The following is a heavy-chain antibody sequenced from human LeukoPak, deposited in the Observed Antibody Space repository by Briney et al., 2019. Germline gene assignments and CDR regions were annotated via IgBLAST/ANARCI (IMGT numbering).Heavy chain of an antibody. D-gene: IGHD2-21*02. CDR1: GGSISSGNYY. Sequence: SETLSLTCTVSGGSISSGNYYWSWIRQPPGKGLEWIGYIYYSGSTNYNPSLKSRVTISVDTSKNQFSLKLSSVTAADTAVYYCASRLYCGGDCPWAFDIWGQGTMVTVSS. CDR3: ASRLYCGGDCPWAFDI. V-gene: IGHV4-61*01. CDR2: IYYSGST. J-gene: IGHJ3*02.